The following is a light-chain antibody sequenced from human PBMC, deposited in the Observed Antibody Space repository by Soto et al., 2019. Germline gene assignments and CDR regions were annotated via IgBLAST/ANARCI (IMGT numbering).Light chain of an antibody. Sequence: EIVLTQSPGTLSMSPGERATLSCRSSQSLSSSSLAWHQQKPGQTPRLLVYGASSRATGIPDRFSGSGSGTDFTLTISRLEPEDFAVYYCQQHGTSPITFGQGTRLEIK. V-gene: IGKV3-20*01. J-gene: IGKJ5*01. CDR1: QSLSSSS. CDR3: QQHGTSPIT. CDR2: GAS.